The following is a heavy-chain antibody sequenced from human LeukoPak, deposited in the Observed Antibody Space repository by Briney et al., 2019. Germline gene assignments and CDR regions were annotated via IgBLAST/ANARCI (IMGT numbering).Heavy chain of an antibody. CDR1: GGSFSGYY. V-gene: IGHV4-34*01. CDR2: INHSGST. CDR3: ASIGVEPSLDAFDI. D-gene: IGHD2-21*01. Sequence: SETLSLTCAVYGGSFSGYYWSWIRQPPGKGLEWIGEINHSGSTNYNPSLKSRVTISVDTSKNQFSLKLSSVTAADTAVYYCASIGVEPSLDAFDIWGQGTMVTVSS. J-gene: IGHJ3*02.